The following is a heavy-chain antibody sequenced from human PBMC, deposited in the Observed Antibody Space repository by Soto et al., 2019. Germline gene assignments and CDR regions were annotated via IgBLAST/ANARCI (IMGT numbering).Heavy chain of an antibody. J-gene: IGHJ4*02. D-gene: IGHD6-13*01. CDR3: ARDKGYSSSWYYFDY. CDR1: GGSISSGGYS. Sequence: QLQLQESGSGLVKPSQTLSLTCAVSGGSISSGGYSWSWIRQPPGKGLEWIGYIYHSGRTYYNPSLKSRVTLSVDRSKNQFSLKLSSVTAADTAVYYCARDKGYSSSWYYFDYWGQGTLVTVSS. CDR2: IYHSGRT. V-gene: IGHV4-30-2*01.